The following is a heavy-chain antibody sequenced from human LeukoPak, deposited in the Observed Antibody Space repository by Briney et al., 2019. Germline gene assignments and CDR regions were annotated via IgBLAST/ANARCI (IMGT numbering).Heavy chain of an antibody. CDR2: IHYTGST. CDR1: GGSINSYY. V-gene: IGHV4-59*12. Sequence: SETLSLTCTVSGGSINSYYWSWIRQPPGKGLECIGYIHYTGSTNYNPSLKSRVTISVDTSKNQFSLKLSSVTAADTAVYYCARENCSGGSCYSIYYYYYMDVWGKGTTVTVSS. CDR3: ARENCSGGSCYSIYYYYYMDV. D-gene: IGHD2-15*01. J-gene: IGHJ6*03.